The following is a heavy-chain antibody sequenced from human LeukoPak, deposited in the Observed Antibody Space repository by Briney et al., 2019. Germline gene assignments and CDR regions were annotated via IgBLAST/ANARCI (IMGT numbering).Heavy chain of an antibody. D-gene: IGHD3-22*01. J-gene: IGHJ4*02. V-gene: IGHV1-18*01. CDR2: IGTYDGHT. Sequence: ASVKVSCKTSGYSFTDYIIAWARQAPGQGLEWLGWIGTYDGHTNYAQKVQGRVTMTTDTSATTAYLELRSLTSDDTALYYCARLMDNNYDGSAFDYWGQGTLVTVSS. CDR1: GYSFTDYI. CDR3: ARLMDNNYDGSAFDY.